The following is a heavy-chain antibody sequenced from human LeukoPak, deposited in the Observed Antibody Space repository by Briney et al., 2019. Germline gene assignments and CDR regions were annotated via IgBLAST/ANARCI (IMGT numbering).Heavy chain of an antibody. V-gene: IGHV3-21*01. CDR3: ARDLGYSSGWYLRDFDY. CDR2: ISSSSSYI. Sequence: GGSLRLSCAASGFTFSSYSMNWVRQAPGKGLEWVSSISSSSSYIYYADSVKGRFTISRDNAKNSLYLQMNSLRAEDTAVYYCARDLGYSSGWYLRDFDYWGQGTLVTVSS. D-gene: IGHD6-19*01. CDR1: GFTFSSYS. J-gene: IGHJ4*02.